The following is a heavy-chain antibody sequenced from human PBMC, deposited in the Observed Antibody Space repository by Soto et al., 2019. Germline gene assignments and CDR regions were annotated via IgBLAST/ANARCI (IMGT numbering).Heavy chain of an antibody. CDR3: ARDLSLPTVTTLGVRNVGGFDP. D-gene: IGHD4-4*01. CDR2: VYYRGST. Sequence: SETLSFTCTVSGGSLSNYYWSWIRQPPGKGLEWIGYVYYRGSTNYNPSLKRRVTISVDTSKNQFSLKLNSVTAADTAVYYCARDLSLPTVTTLGVRNVGGFDPWGQGTLVTVSP. V-gene: IGHV4-59*01. J-gene: IGHJ5*02. CDR1: GGSLSNYY.